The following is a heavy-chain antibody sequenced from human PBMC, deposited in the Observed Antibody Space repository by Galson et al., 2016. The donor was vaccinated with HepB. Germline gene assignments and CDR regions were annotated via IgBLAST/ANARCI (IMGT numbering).Heavy chain of an antibody. V-gene: IGHV4-59*04. CDR2: IYYTGSA. J-gene: IGHJ4*02. CDR3: AGPGMGSYRH. CDR1: SGSFSGFR. D-gene: IGHD3-16*02. Sequence: SETLSLTCNVSSGSFSGFRWSWIRQPPGKGLEWIGSIYYTGSAYYNPSLKSRVTLSVDTSKNQFSLKVTSVTAADTAVYYCAGPGMGSYRHWGQGTLVSVSS.